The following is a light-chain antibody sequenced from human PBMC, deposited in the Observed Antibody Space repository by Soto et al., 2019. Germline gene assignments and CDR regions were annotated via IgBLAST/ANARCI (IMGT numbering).Light chain of an antibody. CDR3: HQYGSKPLT. CDR1: QSVSRNY. CDR2: GAS. V-gene: IGKV3-20*01. Sequence: EIGLTQSPGTLSLSPGGRATLSCRASQSVSRNYVAWYQQEPGQAPRLLIYGASSRASGIPDRFSGSGSGADFTLSITRLDHEDFALYYCHQYGSKPLTFGGGNKVEIK. J-gene: IGKJ4*01.